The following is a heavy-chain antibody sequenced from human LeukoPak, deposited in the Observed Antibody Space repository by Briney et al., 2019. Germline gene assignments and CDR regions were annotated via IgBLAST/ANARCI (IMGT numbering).Heavy chain of an antibody. CDR2: ISYDGSNK. V-gene: IGHV3-30*18. Sequence: GGSLRLSCAASGFTFSSYGMHWVRQAPGKGLEWVAVISYDGSNKYCADSVKGRFTISRVNSKNTLYLQMNSLRAEDTAVYYCAKDPGVVVVAATGLDYWGQGTLVTVSS. J-gene: IGHJ4*02. CDR1: GFTFSSYG. CDR3: AKDPGVVVVAATGLDY. D-gene: IGHD2-15*01.